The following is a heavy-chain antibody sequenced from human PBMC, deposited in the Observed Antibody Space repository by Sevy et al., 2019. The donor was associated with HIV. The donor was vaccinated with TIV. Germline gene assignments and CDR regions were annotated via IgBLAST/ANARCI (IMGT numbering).Heavy chain of an antibody. V-gene: IGHV4-59*01. Sequence: SETLSLTCTVSGGSISSYYWSWIRQPPGKGLEWIGYIYYTGSTNYNPSLKSRVTISVDTSKNQFSLKLSSVTAADTDVCYCARELISGRYYGMDVWGQGTTVTVSS. CDR1: GGSISSYY. D-gene: IGHD1-26*01. CDR3: ARELISGRYYGMDV. CDR2: IYYTGST. J-gene: IGHJ6*02.